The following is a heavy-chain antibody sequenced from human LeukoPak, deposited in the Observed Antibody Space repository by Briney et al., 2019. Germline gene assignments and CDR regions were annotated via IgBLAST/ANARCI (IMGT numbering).Heavy chain of an antibody. CDR2: IYSGGGT. CDR3: AKWRRGGWSLDY. CDR1: GFTVSSNS. J-gene: IGHJ4*02. Sequence: GGSLRLSCTVSGFTVSSNSMTWVRQAPGKGLEWVSVIYSGGGTYYADSVKGRFTISRDNFKNTLYLQTNSLRAEDTAVYYCAKWRRGGWSLDYWGQGTLVTVSS. V-gene: IGHV3-53*01. D-gene: IGHD6-19*01.